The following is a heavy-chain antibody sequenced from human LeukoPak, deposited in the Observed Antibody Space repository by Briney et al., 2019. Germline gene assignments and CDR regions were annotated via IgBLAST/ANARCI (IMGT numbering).Heavy chain of an antibody. CDR3: ARLLDNDISGDPDTFDV. J-gene: IGHJ3*01. CDR1: GGSLSGHY. Sequence: ETLSLTCTVSGGSLSGHYWGWIRQPPRKRLEWIGYVSYTWRTKYNPSSQSRVTRSIDTSKSQFSLKLTSVTSADTAVYSCARLLDNDISGDPDTFDVWGQGTTVIVSS. CDR2: VSYTWRT. D-gene: IGHD3-22*01. V-gene: IGHV4-59*11.